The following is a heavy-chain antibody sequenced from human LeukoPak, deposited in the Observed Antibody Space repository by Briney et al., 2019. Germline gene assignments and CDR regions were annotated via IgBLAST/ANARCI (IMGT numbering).Heavy chain of an antibody. V-gene: IGHV3-30-3*01. CDR2: ISYDGSNK. Sequence: GRSLRLFCAASGLTFSSYAMHWVRQAPGKGLEWVAVISYDGSNKYYADSVKGRFTISRDNSKNTLYLQMNSLRAEDTAVYYCARDPDDYVWGSYRYSRRLDYWGQGTLVTVSS. CDR3: ARDPDDYVWGSYRYSRRLDY. D-gene: IGHD3-16*02. CDR1: GLTFSSYA. J-gene: IGHJ4*02.